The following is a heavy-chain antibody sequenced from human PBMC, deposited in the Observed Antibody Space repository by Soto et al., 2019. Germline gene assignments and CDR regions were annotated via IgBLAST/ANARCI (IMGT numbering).Heavy chain of an antibody. CDR3: ARVGGYCSSTSCYGFDYYYGMDV. Sequence: SVKVSCKASGGTFSSYTISWVRQASGQGLEWMGRIIPILGIANYAQKFQGRVTITADKSTSTAYMELSSLRSEDTAVYYCARVGGYCSSTSCYGFDYYYGMDVWG. J-gene: IGHJ6*02. CDR1: GGTFSSYT. D-gene: IGHD2-2*01. V-gene: IGHV1-69*02. CDR2: IIPILGIA.